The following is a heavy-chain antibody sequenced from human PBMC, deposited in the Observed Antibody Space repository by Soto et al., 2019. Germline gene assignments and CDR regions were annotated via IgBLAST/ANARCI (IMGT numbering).Heavy chain of an antibody. V-gene: IGHV4-39*01. Sequence: PSETLSLTCTVSGGIIGSTTYYWGWMRQPPGKGLERITNVFVVGNTYYNPSLKSRVSISVDTSKNQFSLKLSSVTAADTAVYLWARRHGCDIGGCYWGQGILVTVSS. CDR3: ARRHGCDIGGCY. CDR1: GGIIGSTTYY. CDR2: VFVVGNT. J-gene: IGHJ4*02. D-gene: IGHD3-9*01.